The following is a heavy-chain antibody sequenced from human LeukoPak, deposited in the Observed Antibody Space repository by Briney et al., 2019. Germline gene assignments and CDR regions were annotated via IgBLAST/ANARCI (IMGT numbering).Heavy chain of an antibody. D-gene: IGHD3-22*01. J-gene: IGHJ4*02. Sequence: GRSLRLSCAASGFTFDDYAMHWVRQAPGKGLEWVSGISWNSGSIGYADSVKGRFTTSRDNAKNSLYLQMYSLRAEDTALYYCAKDRYSSGYYYLDYWGQGTLVTVSS. V-gene: IGHV3-9*01. CDR2: ISWNSGSI. CDR1: GFTFDDYA. CDR3: AKDRYSSGYYYLDY.